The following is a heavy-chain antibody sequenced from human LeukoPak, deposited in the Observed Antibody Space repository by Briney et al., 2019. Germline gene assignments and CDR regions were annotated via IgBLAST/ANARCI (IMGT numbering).Heavy chain of an antibody. J-gene: IGHJ4*02. CDR1: GFTFGDYA. CDR2: IRSKAYGGTT. CDR3: ARTYYYDSSGYINFDY. Sequence: GGSLRLSCTASGFTFGDYAMSWFRQAPGKGLEWVGFIRSKAYGGTTEYAASVKGRFTISRDDSKSIAYLQMNSLKTEDTAVYYCARTYYYDSSGYINFDYWGQGTLVTVSS. V-gene: IGHV3-49*03. D-gene: IGHD3-22*01.